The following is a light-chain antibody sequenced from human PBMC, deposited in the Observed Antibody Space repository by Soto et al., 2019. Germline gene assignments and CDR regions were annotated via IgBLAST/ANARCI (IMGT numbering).Light chain of an antibody. CDR1: QSLIHSDGNTY. J-gene: IGKJ1*01. CDR3: MQGTHWPWT. Sequence: DVVMTQSPLSLPVTLGQPASISCRSSQSLIHSDGNTYLNWFQQRPGQSPRRLLYEVSDRDSGVPDRFGGSGSGTGLTLKISRVEAEDVGVYYCMQGTHWPWTFGQGTEVEIK. V-gene: IGKV2-30*02. CDR2: EVS.